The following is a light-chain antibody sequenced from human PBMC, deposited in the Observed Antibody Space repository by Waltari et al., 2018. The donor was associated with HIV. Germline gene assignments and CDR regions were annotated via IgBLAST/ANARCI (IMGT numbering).Light chain of an antibody. CDR3: CSYAGTFRYV. CDR1: SNDIGDYDL. V-gene: IGLV2-11*01. Sequence: QSALTQPRSISGSPGRSVTISCTGTSNDIGDYDLVSWYQQYSGKAPKLMIYDVNERPAGVPDRFSGSKSGNTASLTISGLQAEDEAAYYCCSYAGTFRYVFGTGTKVTVL. CDR2: DVN. J-gene: IGLJ1*01.